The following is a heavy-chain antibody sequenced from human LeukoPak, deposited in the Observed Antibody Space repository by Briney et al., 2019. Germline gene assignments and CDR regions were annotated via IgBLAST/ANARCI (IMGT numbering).Heavy chain of an antibody. V-gene: IGHV3-23*01. J-gene: IGHJ4*02. D-gene: IGHD7-27*01. Sequence: GGSLRLSCEASAFIFSGHWLNWVRQAPGKGLEWVSAISGSGGSTYYADSVKGRFTISRDNSKNTLYLQMNSLRAEDTAVNYCAKLGYVDYWGQGTLVTVSS. CDR1: AFIFSGHW. CDR2: ISGSGGST. CDR3: AKLGYVDY.